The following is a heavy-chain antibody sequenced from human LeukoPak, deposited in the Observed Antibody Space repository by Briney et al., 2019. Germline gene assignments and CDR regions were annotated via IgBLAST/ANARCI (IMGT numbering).Heavy chain of an antibody. CDR3: AKSGKAALFYYYMDV. J-gene: IGHJ6*03. CDR1: GFTFSSYW. V-gene: IGHV3-7*03. D-gene: IGHD2-15*01. CDR2: IKKDGSEK. Sequence: PGGSLRLSCAASGFTFSSYWMSWVRQAPGKGLEWVANIKKDGSEKYYADSVKGRFTISRDNAKNSLYLQMNSLRAEDMALYYCAKSGKAALFYYYMDVWGKGTTVTVSS.